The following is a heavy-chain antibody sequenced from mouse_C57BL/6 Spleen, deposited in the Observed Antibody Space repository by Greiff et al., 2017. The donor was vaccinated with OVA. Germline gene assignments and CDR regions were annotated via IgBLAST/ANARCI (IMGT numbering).Heavy chain of an antibody. V-gene: IGHV1-42*01. CDR2: INPSTGGT. Sequence: VHVKQSGPELVKPGASVKISCKASGYSFTGYYMNWVKQSPEKSLEWIGEINPSTGGTTYNQKFKAKATLTVDKSSSTAYMQLKSLTSEDSAVYYCARVGLRPYYFDYWGQGTTLTVSS. J-gene: IGHJ2*01. D-gene: IGHD3-2*02. CDR3: ARVGLRPYYFDY. CDR1: GYSFTGYY.